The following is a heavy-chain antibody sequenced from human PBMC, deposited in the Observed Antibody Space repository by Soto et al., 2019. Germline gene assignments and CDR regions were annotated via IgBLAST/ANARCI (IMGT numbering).Heavy chain of an antibody. CDR3: ARNGYNYWSYFYF. Sequence: PVGSLRLSGAASGCTVSDSYMSWVRQAPGKALEWLSVLYSGGSSYYADSVEGRFTISRDNSKNTLLLQMDSLRDEDTAVYYCARNGYNYWSYFYFKGQGTLVTVSS. J-gene: IGHJ4*02. V-gene: IGHV3-53*01. CDR2: LYSGGSS. D-gene: IGHD1-20*01. CDR1: GCTVSDSY.